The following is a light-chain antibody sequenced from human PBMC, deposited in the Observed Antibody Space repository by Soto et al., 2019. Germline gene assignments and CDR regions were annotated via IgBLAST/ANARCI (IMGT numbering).Light chain of an antibody. V-gene: IGLV7-43*01. CDR2: STI. CDR3: TVHYDGLWI. Sequence: QAVVTQEPSLTVSPGGTVTLTCASTTGAVTSGYFSNWFQQKPGPAPKSLIYSTINKYSWTPARFSGSLLGDKAALTLSDVQPEDEADYYCTVHYDGLWIFGGGTKLTVL. CDR1: TGAVTSGYF. J-gene: IGLJ2*01.